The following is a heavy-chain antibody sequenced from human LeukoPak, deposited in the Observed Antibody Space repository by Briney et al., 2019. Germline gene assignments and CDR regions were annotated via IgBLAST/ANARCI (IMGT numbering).Heavy chain of an antibody. J-gene: IGHJ6*03. CDR2: ISSSGSTI. CDR3: AREGRAGSYYIIHYMDV. CDR1: GFTFSSYS. V-gene: IGHV3-48*04. Sequence: PGGSLRLSCAASGFTFSSYSMNWVRQAPGKGLEWVSYISSSGSTIYYADSVKGRFTISRDNAKNSLYLQMNSLRAEDTAVYYCAREGRAGSYYIIHYMDVWGKGTTVTISS. D-gene: IGHD3-10*01.